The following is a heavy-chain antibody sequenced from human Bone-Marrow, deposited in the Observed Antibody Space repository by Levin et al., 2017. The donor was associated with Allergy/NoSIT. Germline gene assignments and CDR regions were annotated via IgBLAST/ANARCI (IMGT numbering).Heavy chain of an antibody. J-gene: IGHJ4*02. Sequence: PSETLSLTCTVSGGSISGFYWSWIRQPPGRGLEWIGYIYYIGSTNYNPSLKSRVTISLDTSKSQFSLQLKSVTAADTAVYYCARQEWGSSSPFDNWGQGTLVSVSS. CDR1: GGSISGFY. CDR2: IYYIGST. V-gene: IGHV4-59*08. D-gene: IGHD6-13*01. CDR3: ARQEWGSSSPFDN.